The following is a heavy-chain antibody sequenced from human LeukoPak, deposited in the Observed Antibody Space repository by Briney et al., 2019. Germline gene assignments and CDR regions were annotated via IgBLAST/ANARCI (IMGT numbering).Heavy chain of an antibody. CDR3: ARGSVVPAAMDV. D-gene: IGHD2-2*01. CDR2: INHSGST. Sequence: PSETLSLTCAVYGGSFSGYYWSWIRQPPGKGLEWIGEINHSGSTNYNPSLKSRVTISVDTSKNQFSLKLSSVTAADTAVYYCARGSVVPAAMDVWGQGTTVTVSS. V-gene: IGHV4-34*01. J-gene: IGHJ6*02. CDR1: GGSFSGYY.